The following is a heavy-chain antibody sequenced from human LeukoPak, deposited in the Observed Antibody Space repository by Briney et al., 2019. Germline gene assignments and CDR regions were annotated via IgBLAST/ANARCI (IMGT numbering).Heavy chain of an antibody. CDR1: GFTFSSYG. CDR3: AKRGTRQLLQKYYFDC. D-gene: IGHD2-15*01. Sequence: PGGSLRLSCAASGFTFSSYGMSWVRQAPGKGLEWVSAISGIGGSTYYADSVKGRFTISGDNSKNTLYLQMNSLRAEDTAVYYCAKRGTRQLLQKYYFDCWGQGTLVTVSS. V-gene: IGHV3-23*01. CDR2: ISGIGGST. J-gene: IGHJ4*02.